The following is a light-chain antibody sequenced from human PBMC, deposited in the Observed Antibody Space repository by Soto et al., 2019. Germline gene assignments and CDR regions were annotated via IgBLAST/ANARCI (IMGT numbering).Light chain of an antibody. CDR2: AAS. CDR1: QSSSSY. CDR3: QQSYSTPPYT. J-gene: IGKJ2*01. Sequence: DIQMTQSPSSLSASVGDRVTITCRASQSSSSYLNWYQQKPGKAPKLLIYAASSLQSGVPSRFSGSGSGTDFTLTISMLQPEDFATYYCQQSYSTPPYTFGQGTKLEIK. V-gene: IGKV1-39*01.